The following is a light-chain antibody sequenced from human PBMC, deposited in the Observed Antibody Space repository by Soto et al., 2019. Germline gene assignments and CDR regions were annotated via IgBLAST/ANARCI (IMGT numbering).Light chain of an antibody. Sequence: DIVMTQSPLSLPVSPGEPASISCRSSQTLLLSNGNNYLDWYLQKPGQSPQLLIYWGSNRAPGVTDRISGSGSDTDFTLKISRVEAEDVGVYFCMQALQTPITFGQGTRLEIK. CDR3: MQALQTPIT. CDR1: QTLLLSNGNNY. V-gene: IGKV2-28*01. CDR2: WGS. J-gene: IGKJ5*01.